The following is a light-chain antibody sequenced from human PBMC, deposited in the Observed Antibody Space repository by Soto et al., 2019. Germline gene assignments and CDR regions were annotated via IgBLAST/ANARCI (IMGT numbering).Light chain of an antibody. V-gene: IGKV2-28*01. J-gene: IGKJ1*01. CDR2: LGS. CDR1: QSLLNSNGYTY. CDR3: MQPLQTPWT. Sequence: DIVMTQSPLSLPVTPGEPASISCRSSQSLLNSNGYTYLDWYLQKPGQSPQLLIYLGSNRASGVPDRFSGSGSGTDFTLKISRVEADDVGVYYCMQPLQTPWTFGQGTKVEIK.